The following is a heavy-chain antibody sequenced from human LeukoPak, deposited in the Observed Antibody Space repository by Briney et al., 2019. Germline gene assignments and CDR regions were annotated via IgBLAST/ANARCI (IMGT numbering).Heavy chain of an antibody. CDR1: GFTFSSYG. CDR3: AREYYYDSSGYYGGYYFDY. Sequence: GGSLRLSCAASGFTFSSYGMHWVRQAPGKGLEWVAVMWYDGSNKYYADSVKGRFTISRDNSKNTLYLQMDSLRAEDTAVYYCAREYYYDSSGYYGGYYFDYWGQGTLVTVSS. D-gene: IGHD3-22*01. CDR2: MWYDGSNK. V-gene: IGHV3-33*01. J-gene: IGHJ4*02.